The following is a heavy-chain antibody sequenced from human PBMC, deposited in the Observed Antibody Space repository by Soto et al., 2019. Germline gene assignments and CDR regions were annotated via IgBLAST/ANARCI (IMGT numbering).Heavy chain of an antibody. CDR1: GYTFTSYG. D-gene: IGHD2-15*01. CDR2: ISAYNGNT. V-gene: IGHV1-18*01. Sequence: QVQLVQSGAEVKKPGASVKVSCKASGYTFTSYGISWVRQAPGQGLEWMGWISAYNGNTNYAQKLQGRVTMTTDTSTSTAYMELRSLRSDDTAVYYRARDQAPVQGYCSGGSCYSSYYYGMDVWGQGTTVTVSS. CDR3: ARDQAPVQGYCSGGSCYSSYYYGMDV. J-gene: IGHJ6*02.